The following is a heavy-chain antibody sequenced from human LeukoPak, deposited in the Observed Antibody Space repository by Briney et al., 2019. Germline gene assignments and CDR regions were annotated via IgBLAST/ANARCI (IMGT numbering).Heavy chain of an antibody. CDR1: GFIFNNYA. V-gene: IGHV3-23*01. Sequence: GGSLRLSCAASGFIFNNYAMSWVRQAPGKGLEWVSTITGSGDSTYYADSVKGRFTISRDDSKNTLYLQMNSLRAEDTAVYFCAGDYDFWSGFHVWGQGTLVTVSS. CDR3: AGDYDFWSGFHV. J-gene: IGHJ4*02. D-gene: IGHD3-3*01. CDR2: ITGSGDST.